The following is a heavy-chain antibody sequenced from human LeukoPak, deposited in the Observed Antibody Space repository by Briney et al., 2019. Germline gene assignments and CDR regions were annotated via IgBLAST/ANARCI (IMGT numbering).Heavy chain of an antibody. CDR1: GDSVSSCSAS. D-gene: IGHD2-15*01. CDR3: GRKDGQDRDY. Sequence: SQPLSLTCAISGDSVSSCSASWHWIRQSPSRGLEGLGRTYYRSKWYSDYVVSVKGRPTINPATSKNQFSQQLNFVSPKDTAVYCCGRKDGQDRDYWGQGTLVSVS. CDR2: TYYRSKWYS. J-gene: IGHJ4*02. V-gene: IGHV6-1*01.